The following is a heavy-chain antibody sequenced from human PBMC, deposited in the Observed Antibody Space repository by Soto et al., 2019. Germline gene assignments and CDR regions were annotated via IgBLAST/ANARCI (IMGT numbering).Heavy chain of an antibody. J-gene: IGHJ4*02. Sequence: PGGSLRLACAASGFTFSSYSMNWVRQAPGKGLEWVSYISSSSSTIYYADSVKGRFTISRDNAKNSLYLQMNSLRAEDTAVYYCARDHLSCSGGSCYVFPLDYWGQGTLVTVSS. D-gene: IGHD2-15*01. CDR2: ISSSSSTI. CDR1: GFTFSSYS. CDR3: ARDHLSCSGGSCYVFPLDY. V-gene: IGHV3-48*01.